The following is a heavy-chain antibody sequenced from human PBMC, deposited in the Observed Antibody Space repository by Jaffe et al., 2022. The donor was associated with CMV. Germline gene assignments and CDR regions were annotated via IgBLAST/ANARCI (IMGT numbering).Heavy chain of an antibody. CDR1: GYNFKQFG. Sequence: QVQLVQSGAEVKRPGASVKVSCKTSGYNFKQFGITWVRRAPGQGLEWVGWISGYNGDTNSAQKFQDRVTMTTDIPTTTAYMELRSLTSDDTAVYYCARVPYDFWPGYLDKWFDSWGQGSLVTVSS. CDR3: ARVPYDFWPGYLDKWFDS. V-gene: IGHV1-18*01. D-gene: IGHD3-3*01. CDR2: ISGYNGDT. J-gene: IGHJ5*01.